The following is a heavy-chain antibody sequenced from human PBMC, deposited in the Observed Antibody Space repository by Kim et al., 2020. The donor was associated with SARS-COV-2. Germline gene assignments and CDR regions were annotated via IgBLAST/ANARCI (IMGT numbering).Heavy chain of an antibody. CDR2: INEDASEK. J-gene: IGHJ1*01. Sequence: GGSLRLSCAGSGFPFSRLGMTWIRQAPGKGLEWVANINEDASEKYYLDSVKGRFSIYRDNAKRSLSLEMRSLRAEDTAVYYCATGVALVNWGQGALVT. CDR1: GFPFSRLG. V-gene: IGHV3-7*01. CDR3: ATGVALVN.